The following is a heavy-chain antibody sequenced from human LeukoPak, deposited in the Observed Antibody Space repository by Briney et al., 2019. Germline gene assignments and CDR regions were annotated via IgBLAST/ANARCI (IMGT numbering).Heavy chain of an antibody. CDR3: ARGGGGYDIWFDP. CDR2: INPNSGGT. V-gene: IGHV1-2*02. J-gene: IGHJ5*02. Sequence: ASVKVSCKASGYTFTGYYMHWVRQAPGQGLGWMGWINPNSGGTNYAQKFQGRVTISADKSISTAYLQWSSLKASDTAMYYCARGGGGYDIWFDPWGQGTLVTVSS. D-gene: IGHD5-12*01. CDR1: GYTFTGYY.